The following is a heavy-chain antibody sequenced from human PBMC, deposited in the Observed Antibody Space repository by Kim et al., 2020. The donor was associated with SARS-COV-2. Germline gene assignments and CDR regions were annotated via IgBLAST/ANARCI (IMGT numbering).Heavy chain of an antibody. CDR3: ARARVDCSGGSCYSGFDY. CDR1: GYTFTSYY. D-gene: IGHD2-15*01. V-gene: IGHV1-46*01. CDR2: INPSGGST. Sequence: ASVKVSCKASGYTFTSYYMHWVRQAPGQGLEWMGIINPSGGSTSYAQKFQGRVTMTRDTSTSTVYMELSSLRSEDTAVYYCARARVDCSGGSCYSGFDYWGQGTLVTVSS. J-gene: IGHJ4*02.